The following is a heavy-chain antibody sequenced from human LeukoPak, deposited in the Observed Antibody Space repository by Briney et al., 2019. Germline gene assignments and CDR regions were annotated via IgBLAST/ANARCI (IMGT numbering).Heavy chain of an antibody. V-gene: IGHV3-11*04. CDR1: GFTFSDYY. Sequence: GSLRLSCAASGFTFSDYYMSWIRQAPGKGLEWVSYISSSGSTIYYADSVKGRFTISRDNAKNSLYLQMNSLRAEDTAVYYCARDSVYYYYMDVWGKGTTVTVSS. CDR2: ISSSGSTI. CDR3: ARDSVYYYYMDV. J-gene: IGHJ6*03. D-gene: IGHD3-10*01.